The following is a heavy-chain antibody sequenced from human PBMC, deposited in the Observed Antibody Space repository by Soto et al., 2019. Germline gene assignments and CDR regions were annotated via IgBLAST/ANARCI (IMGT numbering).Heavy chain of an antibody. J-gene: IGHJ4*02. CDR2: INHSGST. D-gene: IGHD3-22*01. CDR1: GGSFSGYY. CDR3: ARGLRSSYYDSSGYYYFDY. Sequence: LSLTCAVYGGSFSGYYWSWIRQPPGKGLEWIGEINHSGSTNYNPSLKSRVTISVDTSKNQFSLKLSSVTAADTAVYYCARGLRSSYYDSSGYYYFDYWGQGTLVTVSS. V-gene: IGHV4-34*01.